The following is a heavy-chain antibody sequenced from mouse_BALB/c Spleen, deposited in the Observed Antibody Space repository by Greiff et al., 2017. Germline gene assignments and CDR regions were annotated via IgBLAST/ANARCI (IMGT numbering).Heavy chain of an antibody. Sequence: EVKLQESGPGLVKPSQSLSLTCSVTGYSITSGYYWNWIRQFPGNKLEWMGYISYDGSNNYNPSLKNRISITRDTSKNQFFLKLNSVTTEDTATYYCARGYGSSYPAWFAYWGQGTLVTVSA. CDR3: ARGYGSSYPAWFAY. CDR1: GYSITSGYY. J-gene: IGHJ3*01. CDR2: ISYDGSN. D-gene: IGHD1-1*01. V-gene: IGHV3-6*02.